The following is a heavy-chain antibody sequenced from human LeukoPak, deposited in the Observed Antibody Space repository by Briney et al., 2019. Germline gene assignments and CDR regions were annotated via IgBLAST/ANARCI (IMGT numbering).Heavy chain of an antibody. V-gene: IGHV4-31*03. CDR1: GASISSGGYY. D-gene: IGHD4-11*01. J-gene: IGHJ4*02. Sequence: SQTLSLTCNVSGASISSGGYYWSWSRQHPGKGLEWIGYIYYSGSTYYNPSLKSRVTISVDISKYQFSLRLSSVSAADTAVYYCARLRLQYIFDYWGQGALVTVSS. CDR2: IYYSGST. CDR3: ARLRLQYIFDY.